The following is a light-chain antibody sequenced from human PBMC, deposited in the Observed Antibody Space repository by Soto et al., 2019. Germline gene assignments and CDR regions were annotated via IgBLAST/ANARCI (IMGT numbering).Light chain of an antibody. CDR2: GAS. V-gene: IGKV3-20*01. J-gene: IGKJ1*01. CDR3: QQHGSSPWM. CDR1: QSVTSN. Sequence: EIVMTQSPATLSVSPGDRATLSCRASQSVTSNLAWYQQKPGQAPRLLIYGASSRATGIPDRFSGSGSGTDFTLTISRLEPEDFAVYYCQQHGSSPWMFGQGTKVDIK.